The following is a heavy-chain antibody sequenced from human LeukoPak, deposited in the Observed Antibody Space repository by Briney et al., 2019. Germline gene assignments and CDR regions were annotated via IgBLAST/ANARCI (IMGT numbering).Heavy chain of an antibody. D-gene: IGHD4-17*01. CDR1: GGSFSGYY. CDR3: ARDPPLNDYGDYVGVGGY. Sequence: SETLSLTCAVYGGSFSGYYWSWIRQPPGKGLEWIGEINHSGSTNYNPSLKSRVTISVDTSKNQFSLKLSSVTAADTAVYYCARDPPLNDYGDYVGVGGYWGQGTLVTVSS. V-gene: IGHV4-34*01. CDR2: INHSGST. J-gene: IGHJ4*02.